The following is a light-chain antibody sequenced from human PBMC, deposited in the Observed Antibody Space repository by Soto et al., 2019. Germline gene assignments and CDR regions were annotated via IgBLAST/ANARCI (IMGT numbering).Light chain of an antibody. Sequence: QSVLTQPASVSGSPGQSITISCTGTSSDVGSYNLVSWYQQSPGKAPKLMIYEGSKRPSGVSNRFSGSKSGNTASLTISGLQAEDEADYYCCSYAGGSTVFGTGTKLTVL. J-gene: IGLJ1*01. V-gene: IGLV2-23*03. CDR1: SSDVGSYNL. CDR3: CSYAGGSTV. CDR2: EGS.